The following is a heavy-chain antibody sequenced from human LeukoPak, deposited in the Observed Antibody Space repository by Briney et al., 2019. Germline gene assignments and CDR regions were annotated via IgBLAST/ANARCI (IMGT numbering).Heavy chain of an antibody. CDR2: ISYDGSNK. Sequence: PGGSLRLSCAASGFTFSSYAMHWVRQAPGKGLEWVAVISYDGSNKYYADSVKGRFTISRDNSKNTLHLQMNSLRAEDTAVYYCASMYVLGYSYGYYLDYWGQGTLVTVSS. V-gene: IGHV3-30*04. CDR3: ASMYVLGYSYGYYLDY. D-gene: IGHD5-18*01. J-gene: IGHJ4*02. CDR1: GFTFSSYA.